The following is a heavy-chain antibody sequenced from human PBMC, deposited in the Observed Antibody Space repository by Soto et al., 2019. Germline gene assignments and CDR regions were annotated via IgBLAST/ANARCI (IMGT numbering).Heavy chain of an antibody. D-gene: IGHD2-21*02. J-gene: IGHJ6*02. CDR1: GGTFSSYA. Sequence: KVSCKASGGTFSSYAISWVRQAPGQGLEWMGGIIPIFGTANYAQKFQGRVTITADESTSTAYMELSSLRSEDTAVYYCARDWVVTALYYYYGMDVWGQGTTVTVSS. V-gene: IGHV1-69*01. CDR2: IIPIFGTA. CDR3: ARDWVVTALYYYYGMDV.